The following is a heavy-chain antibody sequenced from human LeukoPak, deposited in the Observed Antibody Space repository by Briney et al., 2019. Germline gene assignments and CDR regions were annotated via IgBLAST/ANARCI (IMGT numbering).Heavy chain of an antibody. V-gene: IGHV3-23*01. CDR3: ARAPWKQLVLGYGMDV. CDR1: GFPLCSYA. Sequence: PGGSLRLSCAPSGFPLCSYAMRWVRQARGRGREGVSTSGSGGSTYYADSVKGRFTISRVNSKNTLYLQMHSLRAEDTAVYYCARAPWKQLVLGYGMDVWGQGTTVTVSS. CDR2: SGSGGST. J-gene: IGHJ6*02. D-gene: IGHD6-13*01.